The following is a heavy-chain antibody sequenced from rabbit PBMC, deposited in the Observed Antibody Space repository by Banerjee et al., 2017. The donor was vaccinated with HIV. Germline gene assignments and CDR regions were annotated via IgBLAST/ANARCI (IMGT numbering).Heavy chain of an antibody. CDR1: GFSFSSSYW. J-gene: IGHJ3*01. CDR2: IYTGSGST. V-gene: IGHV1S45*01. CDR3: ARAYSLNYVGVGVIRGLDL. Sequence: QEQLEESGGDLVKPEGSLTLTCTASGFSFSSSYWICWVRQAPGKGLEWIGCIYTGSGSTYYASWAKGRFTVSKTSSTTVTLQMTSLTAADTATYFCARAYSLNYVGVGVIRGLDLWGQGTLVTVS. D-gene: IGHD4-2*01.